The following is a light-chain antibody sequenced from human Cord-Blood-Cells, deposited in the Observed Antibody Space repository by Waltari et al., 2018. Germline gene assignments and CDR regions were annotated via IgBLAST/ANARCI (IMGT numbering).Light chain of an antibody. CDR3: QQRSNWPPLT. V-gene: IGKV3-11*01. CDR2: DAS. J-gene: IGKJ4*01. Sequence: EIVLTQSPATLSLSPGERATLSCRASPSVISYLAWYQQKPGQAPSLLIYDASNRATGIPAKFSGSGSGTDFTLTISSLEPEDFAVYYCQQRSNWPPLTFGGGTKVEIK. CDR1: PSVISY.